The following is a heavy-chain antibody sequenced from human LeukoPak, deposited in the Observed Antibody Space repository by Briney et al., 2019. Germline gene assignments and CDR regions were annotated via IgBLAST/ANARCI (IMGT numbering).Heavy chain of an antibody. CDR2: IRYDGSNK. CDR1: GFTFSSYG. Sequence: GGSLRLSCAASGFTFSSYGMHWVRQAPGKGLGWVAFIRYDGSNKYYADSVKGRFTISRDNSKNTLYLQMNSLRAEDTAVYYCAKEHGYAYCYYMHVWGKGTTVTVSS. CDR3: AKEHGYAYCYYMHV. J-gene: IGHJ6*03. V-gene: IGHV3-30*02. D-gene: IGHD5-12*01.